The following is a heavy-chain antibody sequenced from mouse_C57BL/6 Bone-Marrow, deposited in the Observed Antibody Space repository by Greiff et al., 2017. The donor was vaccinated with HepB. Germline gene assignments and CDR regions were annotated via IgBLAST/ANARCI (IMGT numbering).Heavy chain of an antibody. J-gene: IGHJ3*01. Sequence: EVKLMESGPGLVKPSQSLSLTCSVTGYSITSGYYWNWIRQFPGNKLEWMGYISYDGSNNYNPSLKNRISITRDTSKNQFFLKLNSVTTEDTATYYCASERRSEVYWGQGTLVTVSA. CDR1: GYSITSGYY. CDR3: ASERRSEVY. CDR2: ISYDGSN. V-gene: IGHV3-6*01.